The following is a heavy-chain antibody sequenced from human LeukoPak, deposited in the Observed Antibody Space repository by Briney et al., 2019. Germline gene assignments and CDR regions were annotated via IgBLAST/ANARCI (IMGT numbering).Heavy chain of an antibody. CDR2: ISWNSGSI. CDR1: GFTFDDYA. D-gene: IGHD4-17*01. Sequence: GRSLRLSCAAYGFTFDDYAMHWVRQAPGKGLEWVSGISWNSGSIGYADSVKGRFTISRDNAKNSLYLQMNSLRAEDTALYYCAKDGQPTVTTVGYWGQGTLVTVSS. CDR3: AKDGQPTVTTVGY. J-gene: IGHJ4*02. V-gene: IGHV3-9*01.